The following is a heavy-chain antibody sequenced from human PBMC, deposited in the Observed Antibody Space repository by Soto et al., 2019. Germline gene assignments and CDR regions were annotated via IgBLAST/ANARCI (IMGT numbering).Heavy chain of an antibody. J-gene: IGHJ6*02. CDR2: IIPDFGTA. CDR1: GGTFSSYA. D-gene: IGHD3-10*01. V-gene: IGHV1-69*12. CDR3: ARERYFGSSHYYGMDV. Sequence: QVQLVQSGAEVKKPGSSVKVSCKASGGTFSSYAISWVRQVPGQGLEWMGGIIPDFGTANYAQNFQGRVTITADESTSTAYMELTSLRAEDTAMYYCARERYFGSSHYYGMDVWGQGTTVTVSS.